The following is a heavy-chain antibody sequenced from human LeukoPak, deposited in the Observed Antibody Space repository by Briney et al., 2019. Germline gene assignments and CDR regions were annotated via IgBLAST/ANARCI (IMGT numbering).Heavy chain of an antibody. Sequence: SETLSLTCAVYGGSFSGYYWSWIRQPPGKGLEWIGEINHSGSTNYSPSLKSRVTISVDTSKNQFSLKLSSVTAADTAVYYCARGRRYSSSWYVDYWGQGTLVTVSS. CDR3: ARGRRYSSSWYVDY. V-gene: IGHV4-34*01. CDR1: GGSFSGYY. D-gene: IGHD6-13*01. CDR2: INHSGST. J-gene: IGHJ4*02.